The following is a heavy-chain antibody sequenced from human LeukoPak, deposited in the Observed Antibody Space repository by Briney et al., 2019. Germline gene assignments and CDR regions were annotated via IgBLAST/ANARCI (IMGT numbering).Heavy chain of an antibody. CDR2: TSSSSSYI. CDR3: ARADTSDILTGYSDY. Sequence: GGSLRLSCAASGFTFSTFAMIWVRQPPGKGLEWVSSTSSSSSYIYYADSVKGRFTISRDNAKKSLYLQMNRLRAEDTAVYFCARADTSDILTGYSDYWGQGTLVTVSS. CDR1: GFTFSTFA. J-gene: IGHJ4*02. D-gene: IGHD3-9*01. V-gene: IGHV3-21*01.